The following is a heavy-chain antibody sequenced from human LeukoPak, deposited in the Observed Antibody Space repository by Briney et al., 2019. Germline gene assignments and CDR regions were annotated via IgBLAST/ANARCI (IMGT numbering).Heavy chain of an antibody. J-gene: IGHJ4*02. CDR1: GGSITSYY. V-gene: IGHV4-4*07. Sequence: SETLSLTCTVSGGSITSYYWSWIRHAAGKGLEWIGRIYTSGSTSYNPSLKSRLTMSVDTSKNQFSLKLSSVTAADTAVYYCARSGGSGTYYDGSFDYWGQGTLVTVSS. CDR2: IYTSGST. D-gene: IGHD1-26*01. CDR3: ARSGGSGTYYDGSFDY.